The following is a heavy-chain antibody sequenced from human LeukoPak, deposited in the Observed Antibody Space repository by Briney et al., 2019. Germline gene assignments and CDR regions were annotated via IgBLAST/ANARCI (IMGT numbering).Heavy chain of an antibody. CDR2: IYYSGST. CDR3: ARRSSSSWSNWFDP. J-gene: IGHJ5*02. D-gene: IGHD6-13*01. CDR1: GGSISSSSYY. Sequence: SETLSLTCTVSGGSISSSSYYWGWIRQPPGKGLEWIGSIYYSGSTYYNPSLKSRVTISVDTSKNQFSLKLSSVTAADTAVYYCARRSSSSWSNWFDPWGQGTLVTVSS. V-gene: IGHV4-39*01.